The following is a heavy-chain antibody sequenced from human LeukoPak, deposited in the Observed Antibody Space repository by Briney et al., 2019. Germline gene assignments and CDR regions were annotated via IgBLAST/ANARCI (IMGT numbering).Heavy chain of an antibody. CDR3: ARDPPFKPVWFGESQTLAETYGMDV. D-gene: IGHD3-10*01. J-gene: IGHJ6*02. CDR1: GFTFSSYW. V-gene: IGHV3-74*01. Sequence: QPGGSLRLSCAASGFTFSSYWMHWLRQAPGKGLVSVSRINSDGSSTSYADSVKGRFTISRDNAKNTLYLQMNSLRAEDTVVYYCARDPPFKPVWFGESQTLAETYGMDVWGQGTTVTVSS. CDR2: INSDGSST.